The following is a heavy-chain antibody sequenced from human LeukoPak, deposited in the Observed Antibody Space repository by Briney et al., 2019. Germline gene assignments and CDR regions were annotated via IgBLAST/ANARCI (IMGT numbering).Heavy chain of an antibody. D-gene: IGHD3-3*01. Sequence: ASVKVSCKASGYTFSGYYIHWIRQAPGQGLEWMGWIHPNSGGTNFTPKFQGRVTMTRDTSITTVYMELSRLRSDDTAVYYCARGALTIFGVVEYWSQGTLVTVSS. CDR3: ARGALTIFGVVEY. J-gene: IGHJ4*02. CDR1: GYTFSGYY. CDR2: IHPNSGGT. V-gene: IGHV1-2*02.